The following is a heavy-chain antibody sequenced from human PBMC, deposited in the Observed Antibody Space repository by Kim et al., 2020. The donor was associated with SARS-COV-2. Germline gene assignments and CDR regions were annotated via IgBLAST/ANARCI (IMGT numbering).Heavy chain of an antibody. CDR1: GFIFDNYA. J-gene: IGHJ5*02. CDR2: ISGSGDST. V-gene: IGHV3-23*01. D-gene: IGHD1-1*01. Sequence: GGSLRLSCAASGFIFDNYAMSWVRQAPGKGPEWVSAISGSGDSTYYADSVRGRFTISRDNSKNKLFLQMNSLRGEDTAIYYCAKDVADSGTTSTNHWGQGTLVTVSS. CDR3: AKDVADSGTTSTNH.